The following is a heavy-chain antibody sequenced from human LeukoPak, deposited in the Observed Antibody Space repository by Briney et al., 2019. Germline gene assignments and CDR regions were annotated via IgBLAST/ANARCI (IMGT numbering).Heavy chain of an antibody. CDR2: IKQDVSEK. V-gene: IGHV3-7*01. Sequence: PGGSLRLSCAASGFTLSSSWMSWVRQAPGKALEWVANIKQDVSEKYYVDSVKGRFTISRDNAKNSLYLQMDSLRAEDTAVYYCARRWVVPAAIHGVYYYYGMDVWGQGTTVTVSS. CDR1: GFTLSSSW. CDR3: ARRWVVPAAIHGVYYYYGMDV. D-gene: IGHD2-2*02. J-gene: IGHJ6*02.